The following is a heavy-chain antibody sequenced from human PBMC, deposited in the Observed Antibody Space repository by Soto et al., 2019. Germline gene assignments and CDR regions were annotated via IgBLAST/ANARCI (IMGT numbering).Heavy chain of an antibody. V-gene: IGHV4-34*01. CDR1: GGSFSGYY. Sequence: PSETLSLTCAVYGGSFSGYYWSWIRQPPGKGLEWIGEINHSGSTNYNPSLKSRVTISVDTSKNQFSRKLSSVTAADTAVYYCARGPRLRIAVAGTRWFDPWGQGTLVTVSS. CDR3: ARGPRLRIAVAGTRWFDP. CDR2: INHSGST. D-gene: IGHD6-19*01. J-gene: IGHJ5*02.